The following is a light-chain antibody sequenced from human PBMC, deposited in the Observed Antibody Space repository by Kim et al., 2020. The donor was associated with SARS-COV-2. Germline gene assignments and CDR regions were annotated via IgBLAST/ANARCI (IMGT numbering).Light chain of an antibody. CDR1: QSISSW. V-gene: IGKV1-5*01. CDR3: QQYNSYSYT. J-gene: IGKJ2*01. CDR2: DAS. Sequence: YASGGDRVTSTCRASQSISSWLAWYQQKPGKAPKLLIYDASSLESGVPSRFSGSGSGTEFTLTISSLQPDDFATYYCQQYNSYSYTFGQGTKLEI.